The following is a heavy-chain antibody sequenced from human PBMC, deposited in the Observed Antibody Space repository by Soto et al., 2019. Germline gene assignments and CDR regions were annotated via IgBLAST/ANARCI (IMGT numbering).Heavy chain of an antibody. V-gene: IGHV3-23*01. J-gene: IGHJ4*02. Sequence: QSWWSLRLSCTASVFPFDNFAMSWIRQAPGKGLEWVSAITSRGTTYSADSVKGRFTISRDNSENTLYLQMSGLRAEDTALYYCTKSYTDNWYDYFDSWGQGTLVTVSS. CDR1: VFPFDNFA. D-gene: IGHD1-1*01. CDR3: TKSYTDNWYDYFDS. CDR2: ITSRGTT.